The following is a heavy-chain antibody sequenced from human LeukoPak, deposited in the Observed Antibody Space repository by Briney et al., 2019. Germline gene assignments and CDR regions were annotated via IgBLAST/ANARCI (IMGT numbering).Heavy chain of an antibody. CDR1: EYTFTGYY. Sequence: GASVKVSCKTSEYTFTGYYMHWVRQAPGQGLEWTGLMNPNRGDTHYVQKFQGRVTMTRHTSISTAYMELNILRSGAAAVCYFTRDLSGYYYDSYLDVWGKGPAVSIS. CDR3: TRDLSGYYYDSYLDV. V-gene: IGHV1-2*02. CDR2: MNPNRGDT. J-gene: IGHJ6*03. D-gene: IGHD6-13*01.